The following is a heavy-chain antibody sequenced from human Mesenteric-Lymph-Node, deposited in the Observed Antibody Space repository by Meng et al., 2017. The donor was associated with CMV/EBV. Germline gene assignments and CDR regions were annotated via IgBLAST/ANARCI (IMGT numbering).Heavy chain of an antibody. V-gene: IGHV3-30*04. CDR2: ISFDGSDK. CDR3: AREGWNYDFSSGYDY. D-gene: IGHD3-3*01. CDR1: GFAFGNFA. Sequence: GESLKISCAASGFAFGNFAIHWVRQAPGKGLEWVALISFDGSDKSYTDAVKGRFILSRDNSKKIVSLQMNSLRADDTALYYCAREGWNYDFSSGYDYWGQGILVTVSS. J-gene: IGHJ4*02.